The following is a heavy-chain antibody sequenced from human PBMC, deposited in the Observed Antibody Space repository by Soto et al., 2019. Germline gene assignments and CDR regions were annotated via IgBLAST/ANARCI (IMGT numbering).Heavy chain of an antibody. CDR2: IKSKPDGGTR. V-gene: IGHV3-15*01. CDR1: GLSFSNAW. Sequence: EVQLVESGGGLVKPGGSLRLSCAVSGLSFSNAWMSWVRQAPGKGLEWVGRIKSKPDGGTRDYAAPVKGRFTISRDDSKNTPYLQMNSLKSEDTAVYYCATSHYGDYVDYWGQGTLVTVSS. D-gene: IGHD4-17*01. J-gene: IGHJ4*02. CDR3: ATSHYGDYVDY.